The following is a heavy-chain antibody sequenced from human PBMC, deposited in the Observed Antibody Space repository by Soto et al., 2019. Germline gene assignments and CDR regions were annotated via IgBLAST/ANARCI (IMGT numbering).Heavy chain of an antibody. CDR3: ARPPYGSGSYYAFAI. CDR1: GFTFSSYS. D-gene: IGHD3-10*01. J-gene: IGHJ3*02. V-gene: IGHV3-48*01. CDR2: ISGSSTTL. Sequence: GGSLRLSCAASGFTFSSYSMNWVRQAPGKGLEWVSYISGSSTTLYYADSVEGRFTISRDNAKNSLSLQMNSLRAEDTAVYYCARPPYGSGSYYAFAIWGQGTMVTVSS.